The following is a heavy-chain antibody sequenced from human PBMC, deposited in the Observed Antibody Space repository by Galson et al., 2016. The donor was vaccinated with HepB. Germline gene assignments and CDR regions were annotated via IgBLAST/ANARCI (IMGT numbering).Heavy chain of an antibody. V-gene: IGHV3-30*03. CDR3: ARDSCTGDCPYYFDS. CDR2: ISYDGSNN. D-gene: IGHD2-8*02. J-gene: IGHJ4*02. Sequence: SLRLSCAASGFTFSSYGMHWVRQAPGKGLEWVVVISYDGSNNYYADSVKGRFTLSSDNSKNTLYLQMNSLRAEDTGVYYCARDSCTGDCPYYFDSWGQGTQVTVSS. CDR1: GFTFSSYG.